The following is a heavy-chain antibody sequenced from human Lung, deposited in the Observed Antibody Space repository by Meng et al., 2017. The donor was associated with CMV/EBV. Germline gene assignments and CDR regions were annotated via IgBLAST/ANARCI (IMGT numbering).Heavy chain of an antibody. V-gene: IGHV3-23*03. CDR1: GFTFSDFA. J-gene: IGHJ4*02. CDR2: IYSGGRST. CDR3: AKMYCGTTSCYMFDF. Sequence: GESXKISCAASGFTFSDFAMSWVRQAPGKGQEWVSVIYSGGRSTSYADSVKGRFTISRDNSKNTLYLQMNGLRADDTAVYYCAKMYCGTTSCYMFDFWGLGTXVTVSS. D-gene: IGHD2-2*02.